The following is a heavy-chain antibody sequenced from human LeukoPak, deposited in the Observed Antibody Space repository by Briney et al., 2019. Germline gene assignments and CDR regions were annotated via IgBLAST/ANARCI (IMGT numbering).Heavy chain of an antibody. J-gene: IGHJ4*02. V-gene: IGHV3-23*01. CDR2: IAGSDGFT. CDR1: GFTFSTYG. Sequence: SGRFLRLSCAASGFTFSTYGMNWVRQAPGKGLEWVSVIAGSDGFTQYADSVKGRFTISRDNSKNTVYLQMNRLRVEDTALYYCVRSLDYWGQGTLVTVSS. CDR3: VRSLDY.